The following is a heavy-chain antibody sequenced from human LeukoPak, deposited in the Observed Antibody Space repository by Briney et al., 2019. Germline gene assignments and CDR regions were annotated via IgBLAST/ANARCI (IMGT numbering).Heavy chain of an antibody. J-gene: IGHJ4*02. CDR3: ARVSSGWYYFDY. CDR2: ISSNGGST. Sequence: PGGSLRLSCAASGFTFSSYAMHWVRQAPGKGLEYVSGISSNGGSTYYANSVKGRFTISRDNSKTTLYLQMGSLGAEDMAVYFCARVSSGWYYFDYWGQGTLVTVSS. V-gene: IGHV3-64*01. D-gene: IGHD6-19*01. CDR1: GFTFSSYA.